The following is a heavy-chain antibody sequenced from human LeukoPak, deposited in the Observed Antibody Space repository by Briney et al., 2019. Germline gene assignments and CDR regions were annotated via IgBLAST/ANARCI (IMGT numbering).Heavy chain of an antibody. D-gene: IGHD3-10*01. J-gene: IGHJ5*02. CDR1: GFSLSTSAVG. Sequence: SGPTLVKPTQTLTLTCTFSGFSLSTSAVGVGWIRQPPGKALEWLALIYWNDDKRYSPSLKSILTITKDTSKNQVVLTMTNMDPVDTATYYCARFVPYGSGSYNWFDPWGQGTLVTVSS. V-gene: IGHV2-5*01. CDR2: IYWNDDK. CDR3: ARFVPYGSGSYNWFDP.